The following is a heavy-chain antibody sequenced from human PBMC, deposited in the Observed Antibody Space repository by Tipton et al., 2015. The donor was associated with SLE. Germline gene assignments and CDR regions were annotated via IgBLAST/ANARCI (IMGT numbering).Heavy chain of an antibody. CDR1: GFTFSSYG. J-gene: IGHJ2*01. CDR3: AKDVGAESGSSAWYFDL. Sequence: RSLRLSCAASGFTFSSYGMHWVRQAPGKGLEWVAVISYDGSNKYYADSVKGRFTISRDNSKNTLYLQMNSLRAEDTAVYYCAKDVGAESGSSAWYFDLWGRGTLVTVSS. D-gene: IGHD6-13*01. V-gene: IGHV3-30*18. CDR2: ISYDGSNK.